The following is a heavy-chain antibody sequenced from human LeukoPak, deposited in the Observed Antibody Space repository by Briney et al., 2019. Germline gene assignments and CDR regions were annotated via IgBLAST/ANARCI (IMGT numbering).Heavy chain of an antibody. V-gene: IGHV4-39*01. J-gene: IGHJ4*02. CDR3: ARRVSGSLYCFDY. D-gene: IGHD3-10*01. Sequence: PWETLSLTCTVSGGSISNSNYCWGWIRQPPGKGLEWIGSISYSGSTYYNPSLKSRVTISVDTSKNQFSLKLSSVTAADTAVYYCARRVSGSLYCFDYWGQGTLVTVSS. CDR1: GGSISNSNYC. CDR2: ISYSGST.